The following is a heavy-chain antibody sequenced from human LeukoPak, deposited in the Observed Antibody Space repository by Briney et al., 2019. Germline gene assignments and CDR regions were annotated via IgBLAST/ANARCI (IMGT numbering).Heavy chain of an antibody. CDR1: EYTFRFYG. Sequence: GGSLRLSCAASEYTFRFYGIHWVRQAPGKGLEWVAVISYDGSNKYYADSVKGRFTISRDNSKNTLYLQMNSLRAEDTAVYYCAGSSSWYRGYFDYWGQGTLVTVSP. CDR3: AGSSSWYRGYFDY. CDR2: ISYDGSNK. V-gene: IGHV3-30*19. J-gene: IGHJ4*02. D-gene: IGHD6-13*01.